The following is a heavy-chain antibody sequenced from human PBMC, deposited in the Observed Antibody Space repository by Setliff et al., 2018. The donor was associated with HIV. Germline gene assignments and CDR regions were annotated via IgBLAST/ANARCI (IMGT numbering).Heavy chain of an antibody. CDR2: VLYNGGT. V-gene: IGHV4-34*12. CDR3: RVWILRDTSDI. Sequence: SETLSLTCTIYGGSFSGNHWSWIRQSPGNGLEWIGEVLYNGGTRYNPSLENRVSMSVDTSKNQFSLKLLSVTAADTAVYYCRVWILRDTSDIWDQGTVVTVSS. CDR1: GGSFSGNH. D-gene: IGHD1-1*01. J-gene: IGHJ3*02.